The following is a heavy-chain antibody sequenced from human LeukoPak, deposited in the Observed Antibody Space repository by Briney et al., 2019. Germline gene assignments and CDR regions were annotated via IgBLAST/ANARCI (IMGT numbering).Heavy chain of an antibody. CDR1: GFTFSNYW. CDR2: IHQDGSEK. D-gene: IGHD4-11*01. J-gene: IGHJ4*02. CDR3: ANTVGHYAHS. Sequence: PGGAPRLSCAASGFTFSNYWMTWVRQAPGKGLEWVASIHQDGSEKHSIDSGRFTISRDNAENSLYLQMDSLRDEDTAVYYCANTVGHYAHSWGQGTLVTVSS. V-gene: IGHV3-7*05.